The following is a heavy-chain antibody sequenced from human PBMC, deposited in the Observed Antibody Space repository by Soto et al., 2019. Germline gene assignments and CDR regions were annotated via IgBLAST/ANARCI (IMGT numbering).Heavy chain of an antibody. CDR1: GGSISSGGYY. D-gene: IGHD2-15*01. V-gene: IGHV4-31*03. J-gene: IGHJ6*02. Sequence: SETLSLTCTVSGGSISSGGYYWSWIRQHPGKGLEWIGYIYYSGSTYYNPSLKSRVTISVDTSKNQFSLKLSSVTAADTAVYYCARSGYCSGGSCYDYYYYYGMDVWGQGTTVTVSS. CDR2: IYYSGST. CDR3: ARSGYCSGGSCYDYYYYYGMDV.